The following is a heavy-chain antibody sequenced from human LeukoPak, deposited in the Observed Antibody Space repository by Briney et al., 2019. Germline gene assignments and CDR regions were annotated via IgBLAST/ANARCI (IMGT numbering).Heavy chain of an antibody. CDR3: ARVHYDFWSGYWDDY. D-gene: IGHD3-3*01. V-gene: IGHV3-7*01. CDR2: IKQDGSEK. CDR1: GFTFSSYW. J-gene: IGHJ4*02. Sequence: GGSLRLSCAASGFTFSSYWMSWVRQAPGKGLEWVANIKQDGSEKYYVDSVKGRFTISRDNAKNSLYLQMNSLGAEDTAVYYCARVHYDFWSGYWDDYWGQGTLVTVSS.